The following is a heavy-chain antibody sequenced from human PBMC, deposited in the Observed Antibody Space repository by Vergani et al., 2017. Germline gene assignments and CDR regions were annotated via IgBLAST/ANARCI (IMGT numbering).Heavy chain of an antibody. CDR1: GFTFSSYN. J-gene: IGHJ6*03. D-gene: IGHD3-3*01. CDR2: ISSSRSYI. CDR3: ARDRTIFGVIITDYYMDV. V-gene: IGHV3-21*01. Sequence: EVQLVESGGGLVKPGGSLRLSCAASGFTFSSYNMNWVRQAPGKGLEWASSISSSRSYIYYADSVKGRFTSSRDNAKNSLYLQMHSLRAEDTAVYYCARDRTIFGVIITDYYMDVWGKGTTVIVSS.